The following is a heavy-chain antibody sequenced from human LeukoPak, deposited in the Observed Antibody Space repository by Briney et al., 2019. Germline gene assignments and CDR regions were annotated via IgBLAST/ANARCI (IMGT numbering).Heavy chain of an antibody. CDR3: ARHPNYYYYYMDV. Sequence: SETLSLTCTVFGGSISHYYWSWIRQPPGKGLEWMENIYYRGKTNYNPTLKTRVTMSVDTSNNQFSLKLSSVTAADTAVYYCARHPNYYYYYMDVWGKGTTVTVS. J-gene: IGHJ6*03. CDR2: IYYRGKT. CDR1: GGSISHYY. V-gene: IGHV4-59*08.